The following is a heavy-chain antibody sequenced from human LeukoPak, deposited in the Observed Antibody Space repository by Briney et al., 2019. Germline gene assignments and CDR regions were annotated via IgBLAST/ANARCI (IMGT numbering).Heavy chain of an antibody. CDR3: ARGRTMVRGVIDY. Sequence: SETLSLTCTVSGGSISSGGYYWSWIRQPPGKGLEWIGYIYHSGSTYYNPSLKSRVTISLDTSKDQFSLKLSSVTAADTAVYYCARGRTMVRGVIDYWGQGTLVTVSS. CDR1: GGSISSGGYY. J-gene: IGHJ4*02. V-gene: IGHV4-30-2*01. CDR2: IYHSGST. D-gene: IGHD3-10*01.